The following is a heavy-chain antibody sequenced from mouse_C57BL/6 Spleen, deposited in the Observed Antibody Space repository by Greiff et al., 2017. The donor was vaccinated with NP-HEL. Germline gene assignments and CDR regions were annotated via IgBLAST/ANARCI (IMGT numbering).Heavy chain of an antibody. Sequence: VQLQQSGPELVKPGASVKISCKASGYTFTDYYMNWVKQSHGKSLEWIGDINPNNGGTSYNQKFKGKATLTVDKSSSTAYMELRSLTSEDSAVYYCARSYDYLWYFDVWGTGTTVTVSS. J-gene: IGHJ1*03. CDR2: INPNNGGT. D-gene: IGHD2-4*01. V-gene: IGHV1-26*01. CDR1: GYTFTDYY. CDR3: ARSYDYLWYFDV.